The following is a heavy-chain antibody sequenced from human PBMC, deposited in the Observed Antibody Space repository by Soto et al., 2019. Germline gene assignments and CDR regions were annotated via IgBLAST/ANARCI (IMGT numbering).Heavy chain of an antibody. CDR1: GFTFSSYS. D-gene: IGHD3-10*01. CDR3: AEVRVRTAGSGGICY. V-gene: IGHV3-48*04. J-gene: IGHJ4*02. Sequence: GGSLRLSCAASGFTFSSYSMNWVRQAPGKGLEWVSYISSSSSTIYYADSVKGRFTISRDNAKNSLYLQMNSLRAEDTGVYYCAEVRVRTAGSGGICYWGQGTLVPLSS. CDR2: ISSSSSTI.